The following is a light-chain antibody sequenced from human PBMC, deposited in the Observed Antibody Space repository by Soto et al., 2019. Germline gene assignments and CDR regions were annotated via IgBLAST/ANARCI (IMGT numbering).Light chain of an antibody. V-gene: IGLV2-14*01. CDR1: NGDIGIYNF. CDR2: EVS. Sequence: QSALTQPASVSGSLGQSITISCTGTNGDIGIYNFVSWFQQHPAKAPKLLIYEVSHRPSGVSDRFSASKSGNTASLTISGLQAEDEADYYCTSYTRRNTWVFGGGTKLTVL. CDR3: TSYTRRNTWV. J-gene: IGLJ3*02.